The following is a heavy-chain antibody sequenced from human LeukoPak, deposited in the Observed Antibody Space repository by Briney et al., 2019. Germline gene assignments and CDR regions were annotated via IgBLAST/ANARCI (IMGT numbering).Heavy chain of an antibody. J-gene: IGHJ4*02. D-gene: IGHD5-18*01. CDR3: ARIQLWAYYFDY. Sequence: GESLKISCKGSGYSFTSYWIGWVRQIPGKGLEGMGIIYPGYSDTRYSPSFQGQVTNSAYKSISTAYLQWSSLKASDSAMYYCARIQLWAYYFDYWGQGTLVTVSS. CDR2: IYPGYSDT. V-gene: IGHV5-51*01. CDR1: GYSFTSYW.